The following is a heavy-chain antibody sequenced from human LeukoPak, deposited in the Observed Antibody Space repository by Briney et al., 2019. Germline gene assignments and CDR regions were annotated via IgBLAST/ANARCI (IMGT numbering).Heavy chain of an antibody. D-gene: IGHD6-13*01. V-gene: IGHV3-23*01. CDR2: FGKGGST. Sequence: GGSLRLSCAASGFTFSNYGMSWVRQAPGRGLEWVSTFGKGGSTYYADSVKGRFTISRDNSKNTLCLQMNSLRAEDTAVYYCARGGTSSSWYNWGQGTLVTVSS. CDR3: ARGGTSSSWYN. CDR1: GFTFSNYG. J-gene: IGHJ4*02.